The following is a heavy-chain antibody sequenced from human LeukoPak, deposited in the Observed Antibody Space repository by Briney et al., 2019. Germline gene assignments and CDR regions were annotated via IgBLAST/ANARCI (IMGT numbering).Heavy chain of an antibody. J-gene: IGHJ4*02. D-gene: IGHD3-9*01. CDR3: AREERYFDWLSYLYYFDY. CDR2: IKSDGSST. Sequence: GGSLRLSCAASGFTFSSYWMHWVRQAPGKGLVWVSRIKSDGSSTSYADSVKGRFTISRDNAKNSLYLQMNSLRAEDTAVYYCAREERYFDWLSYLYYFDYWGQGTLVTVSS. V-gene: IGHV3-74*01. CDR1: GFTFSSYW.